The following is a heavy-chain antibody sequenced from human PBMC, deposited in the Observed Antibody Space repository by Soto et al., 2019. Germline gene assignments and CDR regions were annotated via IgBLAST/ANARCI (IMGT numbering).Heavy chain of an antibody. D-gene: IGHD3-3*01. J-gene: IGHJ6*02. CDR1: GFTFDDYT. Sequence: GGSLRLSCAASGFTFDDYTMHWVRQAPGKGLEWVSLISWDGGSTYYADSVKGRFTISRDNSKNSLYLQMNSLRTEDTALYYCAKGAYYDFAQGVEHYYYGMDVWGQGTTVTVSS. CDR2: ISWDGGST. V-gene: IGHV3-43*01. CDR3: AKGAYYDFAQGVEHYYYGMDV.